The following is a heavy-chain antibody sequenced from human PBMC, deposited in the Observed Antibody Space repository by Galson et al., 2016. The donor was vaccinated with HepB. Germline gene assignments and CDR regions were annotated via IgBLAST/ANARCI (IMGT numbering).Heavy chain of an antibody. CDR1: GEPFSGHY. CDR3: ARGDVVPKTYTLGTQGLSLLRSRGLDHTVHHQNAMDV. D-gene: IGHD3-10*01. J-gene: IGHJ6*02. CDR2: ITQSGNT. V-gene: IGHV4-34*01. Sequence: SETLSLTCAVYGEPFSGHYWTWIRQPPGQGLEWIGEITQSGNTNYNPSLMGRVSMSADSSKNQFSLKLMSVTAADTAVYFCARGDVVPKTYTLGTQGLSLLRSRGLDHTVHHQNAMDVWGQGTTVTVSS.